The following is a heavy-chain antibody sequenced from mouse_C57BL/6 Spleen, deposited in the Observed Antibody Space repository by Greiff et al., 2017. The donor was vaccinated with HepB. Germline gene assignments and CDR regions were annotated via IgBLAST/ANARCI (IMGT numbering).Heavy chain of an antibody. J-gene: IGHJ1*03. V-gene: IGHV1-82*01. Sequence: QVQLQQSGPELVKPGASVKISCKASGYAFSSSWMNWVKQRPGKGLEWIGRIYPGDGDTNYNGKFKGKATLTADKSSSTAYMQLSSLTSEDSAVYCCAREGKKLDRYFDVWGTGTTVTVSS. CDR1: GYAFSSSW. CDR2: IYPGDGDT. CDR3: AREGKKLDRYFDV. D-gene: IGHD4-1*01.